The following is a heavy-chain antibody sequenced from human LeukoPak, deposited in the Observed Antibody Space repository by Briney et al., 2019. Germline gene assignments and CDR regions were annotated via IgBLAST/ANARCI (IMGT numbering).Heavy chain of an antibody. V-gene: IGHV3-21*01. Sequence: PGGSLRLSCAASGFTFSSYGMSWVRQAPGKGLEWVSSISSSSSYIYYADSVKGRFTISRDNAKNSLYLQMNSLRAEDTAVYYCARENAVRTYYYGSGSYFRGAYFDYWGQGTLVTVSS. CDR2: ISSSSSYI. J-gene: IGHJ4*02. CDR1: GFTFSSYG. D-gene: IGHD3-10*01. CDR3: ARENAVRTYYYGSGSYFRGAYFDY.